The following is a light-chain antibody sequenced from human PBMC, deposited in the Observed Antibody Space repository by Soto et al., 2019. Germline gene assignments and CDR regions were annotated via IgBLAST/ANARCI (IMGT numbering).Light chain of an antibody. CDR2: GAS. Sequence: DIVLTKSRGTLSLSPGERATISCRASKSVISSSLAWYQQKPGQAPRLLIYGASSRATGIPDRFSGSGSGTDFTLTISRLEPEDFAVYYCQQFSSYPLTFGGGTKVDIK. CDR1: KSVISSS. V-gene: IGKV3-20*01. J-gene: IGKJ4*01. CDR3: QQFSSYPLT.